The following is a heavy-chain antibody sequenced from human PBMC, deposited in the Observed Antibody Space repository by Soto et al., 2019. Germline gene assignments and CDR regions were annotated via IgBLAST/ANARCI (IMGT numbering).Heavy chain of an antibody. CDR3: ARIVVTMDFDY. Sequence: PGGSLRLSCAASGFTFSSYEMNWVRQAPGKGLEWVSYISSSGSTIYYADSVKGRFTISRDNAKNPLYLQMNSLRAEDTAVYYCARIVVTMDFDYWGQGTLVTSPQ. J-gene: IGHJ4*02. D-gene: IGHD2-21*02. CDR2: ISSSGSTI. CDR1: GFTFSSYE. V-gene: IGHV3-48*03.